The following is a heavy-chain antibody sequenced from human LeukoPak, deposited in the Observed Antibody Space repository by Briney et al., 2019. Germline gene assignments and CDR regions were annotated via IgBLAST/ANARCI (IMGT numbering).Heavy chain of an antibody. CDR1: GFTFSSYS. V-gene: IGHV3-21*01. CDR3: ARSGYSSGGAFDI. D-gene: IGHD6-19*01. Sequence: GGSPRLSCAASGFTFSSYSMNWVRQAPGKGLEWVSSISSSSSYIYYADSVKGRFTISRDNAKNSLYLQMNSLRAEDTAVYYCARSGYSSGGAFDIWGQGTMVTVSS. J-gene: IGHJ3*02. CDR2: ISSSSSYI.